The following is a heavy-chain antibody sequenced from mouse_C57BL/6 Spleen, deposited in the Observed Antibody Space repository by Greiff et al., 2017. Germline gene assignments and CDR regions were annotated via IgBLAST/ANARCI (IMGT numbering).Heavy chain of an antibody. CDR1: GYTFTSSG. V-gene: IGHV1-81*01. D-gene: IGHD1-1*01. CDR3: ARAYGSSPYFDY. CDR2: IYPRSGNT. J-gene: IGHJ2*01. Sequence: VQLQQSGAELARPGASVKLSCKASGYTFTSSGISWVKQRTGQGLELIGAIYPRSGNTYYHEKFKGKATLTADKSSSTAYMELRSLTAEDSAVYVCARAYGSSPYFDYWGQGTTLTVSS.